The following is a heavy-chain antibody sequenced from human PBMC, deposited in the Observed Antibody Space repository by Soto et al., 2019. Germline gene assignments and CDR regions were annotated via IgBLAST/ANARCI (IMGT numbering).Heavy chain of an antibody. V-gene: IGHV4-30-2*01. CDR1: GGSISSGGYS. J-gene: IGHJ5*02. CDR3: ARHRIAARLMGWFDP. Sequence: PSETLSLTCAVSGGSISSGGYSWSWIRQPPGKGLEWIGYIYQSGSTYYNPSLKSRVTISVDRSRNQFSLKLSSVTAADTAVYYCARHRIAARLMGWFDPWGQGTLVTVSS. D-gene: IGHD6-6*01. CDR2: IYQSGST.